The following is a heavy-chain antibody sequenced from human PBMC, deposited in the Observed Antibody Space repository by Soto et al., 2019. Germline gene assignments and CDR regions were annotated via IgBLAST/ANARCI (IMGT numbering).Heavy chain of an antibody. Sequence: PGGSLRLSCAASGFSFTHFALHWVRRAPGKGLEWVALISNDGSEKYYTDSVKSRFTISRDNSKNTLYLQMNSLRAEDTAVYFCTRDRDEILTGYHDYWGQGTLVTVSS. CDR1: GFSFTHFA. D-gene: IGHD3-9*01. J-gene: IGHJ4*02. CDR2: ISNDGSEK. V-gene: IGHV3-30-3*01. CDR3: TRDRDEILTGYHDY.